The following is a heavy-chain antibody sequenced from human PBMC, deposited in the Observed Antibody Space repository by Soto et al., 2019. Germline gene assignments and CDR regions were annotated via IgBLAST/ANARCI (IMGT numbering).Heavy chain of an antibody. CDR1: GGTFSSYA. D-gene: IGHD3-10*01. CDR3: ARDRLGGSYYNGVYYYYGMDV. V-gene: IGHV1-69*13. J-gene: IGHJ6*02. CDR2: IIPIFGTA. Sequence: ASVKVSCKASGGTFSSYAISWVRQAPGQGLEWMGGIIPIFGTANYAQKFQGRVTITADESTSTAYMELSRLRSEDTAVYYCARDRLGGSYYNGVYYYYGMDVWG.